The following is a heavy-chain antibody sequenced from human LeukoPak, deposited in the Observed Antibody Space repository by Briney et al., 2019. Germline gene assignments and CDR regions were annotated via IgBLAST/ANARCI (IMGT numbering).Heavy chain of an antibody. CDR1: GGSISSGLYS. CDR2: THYSGTT. CDR3: ARYPFYGDSWYFDL. Sequence: SQTLSLTCDVSGGSISSGLYSWSWIRQPPGKGLEWIGYTHYSGTTNYNPSLKSRVTISVDTSKNQFSLKLSSVTAADTAVYYCARYPFYGDSWYFDLWGRGTLVTVSS. J-gene: IGHJ2*01. V-gene: IGHV4-61*01. D-gene: IGHD4-17*01.